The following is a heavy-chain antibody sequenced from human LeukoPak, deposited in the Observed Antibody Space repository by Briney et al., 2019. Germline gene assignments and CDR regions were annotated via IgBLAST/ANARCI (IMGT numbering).Heavy chain of an antibody. Sequence: GASLKISCKGSGSSFTSYWIGWVRPMPGKGLEWMGIIYPGDSDTRYSPSFQGQVTISADKSISTAYLQWSSLKASDTAMYYCARPVVPTATGGWFDPWGQGTLVTVSS. CDR1: GSSFTSYW. CDR3: ARPVVPTATGGWFDP. CDR2: IYPGDSDT. V-gene: IGHV5-51*01. J-gene: IGHJ5*02. D-gene: IGHD2-2*01.